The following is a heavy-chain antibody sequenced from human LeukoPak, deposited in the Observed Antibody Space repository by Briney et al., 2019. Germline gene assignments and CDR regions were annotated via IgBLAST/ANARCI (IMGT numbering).Heavy chain of an antibody. V-gene: IGHV4-59*08. CDR3: ARHPLGYCSGGSCYPVFDY. CDR2: IYYSGST. D-gene: IGHD2-15*01. CDR1: GGSISSYY. Sequence: SETLSLTCTVSGGSISSYYWSWIRQPPGKVLKWIGYIYYSGSTNYNPSLKSLVTISVDTSKNQFSLKLSSVTAADTAVYYCARHPLGYCSGGSCYPVFDYWGQGTLVTVSS. J-gene: IGHJ4*02.